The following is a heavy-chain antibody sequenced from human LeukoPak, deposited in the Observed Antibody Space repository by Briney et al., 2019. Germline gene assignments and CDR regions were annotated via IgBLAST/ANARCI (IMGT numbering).Heavy chain of an antibody. Sequence: GGSLRLSCAASGFTINSYAMSWVRQAPGKGLEWVSAVSGTADNTYYAESVNGRFTISRDNSKNTLYLQMNSLRAEDAGVYYCAKATYYYDSHGYNGVFDYWGQGALVTLS. CDR2: VSGTADNT. D-gene: IGHD3-22*01. V-gene: IGHV3-23*01. J-gene: IGHJ4*02. CDR3: AKATYYYDSHGYNGVFDY. CDR1: GFTINSYA.